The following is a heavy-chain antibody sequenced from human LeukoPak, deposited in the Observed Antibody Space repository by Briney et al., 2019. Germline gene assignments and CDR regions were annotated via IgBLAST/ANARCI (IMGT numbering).Heavy chain of an antibody. CDR3: AKGAPVVPAAHHTGYYYYGMDV. CDR1: GFTFSSYG. Sequence: PGGSLRLSCAASGFTFSSYGRHWVRQAPGKGLEWVAVISYDGSNKYYADSVKGRFTISRDNSKNTLYLQMNSLRAEDTAVYYCAKGAPVVPAAHHTGYYYYGMDVWGQGTTVTVSS. CDR2: ISYDGSNK. D-gene: IGHD2-2*01. J-gene: IGHJ6*02. V-gene: IGHV3-30*18.